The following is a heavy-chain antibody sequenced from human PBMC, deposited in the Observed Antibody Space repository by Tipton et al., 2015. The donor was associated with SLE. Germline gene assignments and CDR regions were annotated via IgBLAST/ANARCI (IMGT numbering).Heavy chain of an antibody. CDR2: IYYGGST. D-gene: IGHD6-13*01. J-gene: IGHJ4*02. V-gene: IGHV4-39*01. CDR1: GGSISSSSYY. CDR3: ARRPADSSFDY. Sequence: LRLSCTVSGGSISSSSYYWGWIRQPPGKGLEWIGSIYYGGSTYYNPSLKSRVTISVDTSKNQFSLKLSSVTAADTAVYYCARRPADSSFDYWGQGTLVTVSS.